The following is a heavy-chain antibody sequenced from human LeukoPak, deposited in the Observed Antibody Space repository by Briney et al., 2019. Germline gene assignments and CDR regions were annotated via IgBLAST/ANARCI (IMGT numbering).Heavy chain of an antibody. CDR1: GFTFSSYA. CDR2: ISKDGSKK. D-gene: IGHD1-26*01. CDR3: ARGGSRGEPDYYYYMDV. Sequence: GGSLRLSCAASGFTFSSYAIHWARQAPGKGLDWVAVISKDGSKKYYGDSVQGRITISRATSRNTVYLQMNSLRVEDTAVYYCARGGSRGEPDYYYYMDVWGKGTTVTVSS. J-gene: IGHJ6*03. V-gene: IGHV3-30*01.